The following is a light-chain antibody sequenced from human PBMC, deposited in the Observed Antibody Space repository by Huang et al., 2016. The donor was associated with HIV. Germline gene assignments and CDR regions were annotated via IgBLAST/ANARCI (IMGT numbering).Light chain of an antibody. V-gene: IGKV3D-15*01. CDR2: DTS. Sequence: EIKMTQSPATLSVSPGGSVTLSCRASQNVRNNFAWYQEKTGQAPRILIYDTSSRASGIPARFSGSGSGTEFTLTISGLQSEDFAIYYCQQYDKWPPGLTFGGGTKVEI. CDR1: QNVRNN. J-gene: IGKJ4*01. CDR3: QQYDKWPPGLT.